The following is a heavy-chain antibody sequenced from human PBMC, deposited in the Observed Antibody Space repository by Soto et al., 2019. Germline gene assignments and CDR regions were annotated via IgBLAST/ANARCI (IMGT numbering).Heavy chain of an antibody. Sequence: GASEEVFTNASGSMFTGCYLHWVIQAPGQGLEWMGWINPNNGVTTYAKNFQGSVTMTSDSSISTAYMELCRLRFDATAVYFCAAAALTVAGRHPEFWGRGHVVAVSS. D-gene: IGHD6-19*01. V-gene: IGHV1-2*02. CDR1: GSMFTGCY. CDR2: INPNNGVT. J-gene: IGHJ4*02. CDR3: AAAALTVAGRHPEF.